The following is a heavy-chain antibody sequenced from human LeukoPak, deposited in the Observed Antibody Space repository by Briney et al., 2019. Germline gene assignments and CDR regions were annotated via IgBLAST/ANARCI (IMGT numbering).Heavy chain of an antibody. D-gene: IGHD2-2*01. CDR3: ARGRQNKDIVVVPAAIAFDY. V-gene: IGHV4-34*01. Sequence: SETLSLTCAVYGGSFSGYYWSWIRQPPGKGLEWIGEINHSGSTNYNPSLKSRVTISVDTSKNQFSLKLSSVTAADTSVYYCARGRQNKDIVVVPAAIAFDYWGQGTLVTVSS. CDR1: GGSFSGYY. CDR2: INHSGST. J-gene: IGHJ4*02.